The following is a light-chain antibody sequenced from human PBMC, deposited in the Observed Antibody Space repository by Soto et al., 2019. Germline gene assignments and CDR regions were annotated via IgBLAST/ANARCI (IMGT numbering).Light chain of an antibody. Sequence: EIVLTQSPGTLSLSPGERATLSCRASQSINSRYLAWYQQKPGQAPRLLIYCASSRATGIPDRFSGSGSGTDFTLTISRLEAEDFAVYYCQQFGSSPGFTFGPGTKVDIK. J-gene: IGKJ3*01. CDR2: CAS. CDR1: QSINSRY. V-gene: IGKV3-20*01. CDR3: QQFGSSPGFT.